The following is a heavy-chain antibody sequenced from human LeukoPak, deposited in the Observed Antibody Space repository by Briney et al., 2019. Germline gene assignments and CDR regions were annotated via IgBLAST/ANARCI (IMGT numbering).Heavy chain of an antibody. CDR2: MNPNSGNT. D-gene: IGHD3-22*01. V-gene: IGHV1-8*01. CDR3: ARCGYGNYYYYYMDV. J-gene: IGHJ6*03. CDR1: GYTFTSYD. Sequence: ASVKVSCKASGYTFTSYDINWVRQATGQGLVWMGWMNPNSGNTGYAQKFQGRVTMTRNTSISTAYMELSSLRSEDTAVYYCARCGYGNYYYYYMDVWGKGTTVTVSS.